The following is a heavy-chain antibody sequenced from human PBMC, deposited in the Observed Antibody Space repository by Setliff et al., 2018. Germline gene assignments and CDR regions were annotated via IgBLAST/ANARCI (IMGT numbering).Heavy chain of an antibody. CDR2: INPTGGRT. Sequence: GASVKVSCKASGFILTTYYIHWIRQAPGQGLEWMGRINPTGGRTTYAQKFQGRVTLTRDTSTSTVYMELSSLRSEDTAMYYCARVHEASGWRYFDYWGQGTLVTVSS. D-gene: IGHD6-19*01. CDR1: GFILTTYY. CDR3: ARVHEASGWRYFDY. V-gene: IGHV1-46*01. J-gene: IGHJ4*02.